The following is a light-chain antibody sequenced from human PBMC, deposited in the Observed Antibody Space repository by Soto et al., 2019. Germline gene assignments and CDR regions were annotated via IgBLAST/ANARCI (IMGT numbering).Light chain of an antibody. V-gene: IGKV1-39*01. J-gene: IGKJ1*01. CDR1: QSISNH. CDR3: QQSYSSPPT. CDR2: AAS. Sequence: DIQLTQSPSVLSASVGDTVTITCRASQSISNHLNWYQQKPGKAPKLLIFAASSLQSGVPSRFSGSRSGPDFTLTISSLQPEDFATYYCQQSYSSPPTFGQGTKV.